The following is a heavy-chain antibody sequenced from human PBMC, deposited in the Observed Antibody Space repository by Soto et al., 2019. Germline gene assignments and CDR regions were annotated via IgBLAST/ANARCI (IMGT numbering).Heavy chain of an antibody. CDR1: GGSISSGGYY. CDR3: ARVLELANYYYMDV. CDR2: IYYSGST. Sequence: SETLSLTCTVSGGSISSGGYYWSWIRRHPGKGLEWIGYIYYSGSTYYNPSLKSRVTISVDTSKNQFSLKLSSVTAADTAVYYCARVLELANYYYMDVWGKGTTVTVSS. V-gene: IGHV4-31*03. D-gene: IGHD1-7*01. J-gene: IGHJ6*03.